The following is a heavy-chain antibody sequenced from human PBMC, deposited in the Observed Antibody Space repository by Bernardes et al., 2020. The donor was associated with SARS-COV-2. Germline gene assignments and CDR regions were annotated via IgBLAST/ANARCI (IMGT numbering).Heavy chain of an antibody. J-gene: IGHJ5*02. V-gene: IGHV4-34*01. Sequence: ETLSLTCAVYGGSFSGYYWSWIRQPPGKGLEWIGEINHSGSTNYNPSLKSRVTLSVDTSKNQVSFKLSSVTAADTAVYYCARGFYGDYRMFDPWGLGTPVTVSS. CDR3: ARGFYGDYRMFDP. CDR1: GGSFSGYY. D-gene: IGHD4-17*01. CDR2: INHSGST.